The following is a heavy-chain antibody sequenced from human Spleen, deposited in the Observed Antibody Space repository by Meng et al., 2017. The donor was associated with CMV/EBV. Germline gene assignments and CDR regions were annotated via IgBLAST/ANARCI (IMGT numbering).Heavy chain of an antibody. CDR2: ISGSGVST. D-gene: IGHD3-16*01. CDR1: GFSFSIYS. CDR3: AKDYVYHSLFFFDS. V-gene: IGHV3-23*01. Sequence: GGSLRLSCAASGFSFSIYSMSWVRQAPGKGLEWVSSISGSGVSTFYADSVKGHLTISRDNSKNTLYLQMNSLRAEDSALYYCAKDYVYHSLFFFDSWGQGTLVTVSS. J-gene: IGHJ4*02.